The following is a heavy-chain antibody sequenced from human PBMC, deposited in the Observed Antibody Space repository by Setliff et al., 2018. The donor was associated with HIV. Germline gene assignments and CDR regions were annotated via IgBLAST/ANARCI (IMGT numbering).Heavy chain of an antibody. CDR1: GGSLGGYY. CDR3: ARDRSNYGSGSSAYNWFDP. J-gene: IGHJ5*02. CDR2: IFASGTT. Sequence: PSETLSLTCTVSGGSLGGYYWSWIRQPAGKRLEWIGRIFASGTTNYNPSLKSRVSMSIDTSKDQFSLNLNSVTAADTAVYFCARDRSNYGSGSSAYNWFDPWGLGTLVTVPS. V-gene: IGHV4-4*07. D-gene: IGHD3-10*01.